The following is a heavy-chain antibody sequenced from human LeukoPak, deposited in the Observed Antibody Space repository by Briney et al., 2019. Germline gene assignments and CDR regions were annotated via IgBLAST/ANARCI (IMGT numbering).Heavy chain of an antibody. V-gene: IGHV3-74*01. CDR1: GFTFSSYW. CDR2: INSDGSST. Sequence: PAGGSLRLSCAASGFTFSSYWMHWVRQAPGKGLVWVSRINSDGSSTSYADSVKGRFTISRDNAKNTLYLQMNSLRAEDTAVYYCASLKNSGWGNAFHFWGQGTMVTVSS. J-gene: IGHJ3*01. CDR3: ASLKNSGWGNAFHF. D-gene: IGHD6-19*01.